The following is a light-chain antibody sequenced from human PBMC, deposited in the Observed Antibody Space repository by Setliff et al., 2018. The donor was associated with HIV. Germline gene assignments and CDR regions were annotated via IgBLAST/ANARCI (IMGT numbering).Light chain of an antibody. CDR3: CSFAGADVWV. V-gene: IGLV2-23*02. CDR1: SNNVVRETL. J-gene: IGLJ3*02. Sequence: QSALAQPASVSGSPGQSITISCTGTSNNVVRETLVSWYQQHPGKAPKLLIFEVNKRPSGVSYRFSGSKSGNTASLTISRLQADDEADYHCCSFAGADVWVFGGGTKVTVL. CDR2: EVN.